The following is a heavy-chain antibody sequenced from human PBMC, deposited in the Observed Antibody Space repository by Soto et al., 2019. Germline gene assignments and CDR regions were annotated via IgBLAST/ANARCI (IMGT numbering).Heavy chain of an antibody. CDR3: ARDPPRYSASYAPDD. J-gene: IGHJ4*02. V-gene: IGHV3-48*01. D-gene: IGHD1-26*01. CDR1: GFTFSSYS. Sequence: GGPLRLSCAASGFTFSSYSMNWVRQAPGKGLEWFSFFISSSSTIHYSHSVKGRFTMSRGNAKNSLYLQMNSLRAEDTAVYYCARDPPRYSASYAPDDWRQGTLVTASS. CDR2: FISSSSTI.